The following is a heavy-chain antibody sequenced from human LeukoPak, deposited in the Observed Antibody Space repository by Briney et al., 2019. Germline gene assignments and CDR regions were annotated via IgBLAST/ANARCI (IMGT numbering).Heavy chain of an antibody. J-gene: IGHJ5*02. CDR1: GDSIINRYF. CDR2: MYYKGST. Sequence: SETLSLTCSVSGDSIINRYFWAWIRQPPGKGLEWIGSMYYKGSTYYNLSLKSRVTISVDTSKNHFPLKLNSVTAADTAVYYCARDPYSSSWKIWFDPWGQGILVTVSS. V-gene: IGHV4-39*06. D-gene: IGHD4-11*01. CDR3: ARDPYSSSWKIWFDP.